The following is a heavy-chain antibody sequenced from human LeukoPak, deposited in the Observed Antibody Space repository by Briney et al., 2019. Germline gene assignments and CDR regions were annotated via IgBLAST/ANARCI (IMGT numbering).Heavy chain of an antibody. CDR1: GYTFTGYY. J-gene: IGHJ4*02. Sequence: EASVKVSCKASGYTFTGYYMHWVRQAPGQGLEWMGWINPNSGGTNYAQKFQGRVTMTRDTSISTAYMELSRLRSDDTAVYYCARGELWYSSGWYFPGGDDNDYWGQGTLVTVSS. V-gene: IGHV1-2*02. CDR3: ARGELWYSSGWYFPGGDDNDY. CDR2: INPNSGGT. D-gene: IGHD6-19*01.